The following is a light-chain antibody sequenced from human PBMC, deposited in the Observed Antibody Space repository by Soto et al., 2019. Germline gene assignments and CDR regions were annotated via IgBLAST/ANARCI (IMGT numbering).Light chain of an antibody. Sequence: DTQMTQSPSSLSASGGDRVTLTCRAIQNSSDYLNWYLQKPGKAPKLLIYAASTLQSGVPSRFRGSGSGTDFSLTISSLQPEDFATYYCQQTYTSPYTFGQGTKLEIK. CDR3: QQTYTSPYT. CDR2: AAS. V-gene: IGKV1-39*01. J-gene: IGKJ2*01. CDR1: QNSSDY.